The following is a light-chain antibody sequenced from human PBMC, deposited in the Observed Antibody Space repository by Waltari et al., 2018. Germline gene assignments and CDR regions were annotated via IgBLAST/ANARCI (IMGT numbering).Light chain of an antibody. CDR1: QSVTTS. CDR3: QQSHSPPFT. Sequence: DIQMTQSPASLAASLGDRVTITCRPSQSVTTSLNWYQQKSGEPPMLLISAASSFQSGGPSRVSGSGSGTDFTLTITHLQPEDVATYFCQQSHSPPFTFGPGTKV. V-gene: IGKV1-39*01. J-gene: IGKJ3*01. CDR2: AAS.